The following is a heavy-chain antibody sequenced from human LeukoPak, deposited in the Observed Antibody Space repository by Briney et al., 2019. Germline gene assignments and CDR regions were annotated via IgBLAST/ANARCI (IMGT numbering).Heavy chain of an antibody. CDR2: INPSSGST. CDR1: GYTFTSYY. V-gene: IGHV1-46*01. CDR3: ARARSGDYCGGDCYSDLNWFDP. J-gene: IGHJ5*02. D-gene: IGHD2-21*02. Sequence: ASVKVSCKASGYTFTSYYMHWVRQAPGQGPEWMGIINPSSGSTSYAQKFQGRVTMTRDTSTSTVYMELSSLRSEDTAVYYCARARSGDYCGGDCYSDLNWFDPWGQGTLVTVSS.